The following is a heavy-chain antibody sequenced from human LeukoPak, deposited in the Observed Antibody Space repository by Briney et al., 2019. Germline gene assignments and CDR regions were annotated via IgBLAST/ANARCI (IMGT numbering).Heavy chain of an antibody. D-gene: IGHD6-13*01. J-gene: IGHJ4*02. Sequence: TSETLSLTCAVYGGSFSGYYRSWIRQPPGKGLEWIGEINHSGSTNYNPSLKSRVTISVDTSKNQFSLKLSSVTAADTAVYYCARVPLIAAAGRGGNYFDYWGQGTLVTVSS. CDR2: INHSGST. CDR3: ARVPLIAAAGRGGNYFDY. CDR1: GGSFSGYY. V-gene: IGHV4-34*01.